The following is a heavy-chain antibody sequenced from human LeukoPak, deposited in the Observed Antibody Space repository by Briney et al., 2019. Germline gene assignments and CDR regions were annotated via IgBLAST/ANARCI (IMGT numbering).Heavy chain of an antibody. J-gene: IGHJ4*02. V-gene: IGHV5-51*01. CDR3: ARATPEVTCYYDSSGYYDY. D-gene: IGHD3-22*01. CDR1: GYSFTSYW. CDR2: IYPGDSDT. Sequence: GESLKISCKGSGYSFTSYWIGWVRQMPGKGLEWMGIIYPGDSDTRYSPSFQGQVTISADKSISTAYLQWSSLKASDTAMYYCARATPEVTCYYDSSGYYDYWGQGTLVTVSS.